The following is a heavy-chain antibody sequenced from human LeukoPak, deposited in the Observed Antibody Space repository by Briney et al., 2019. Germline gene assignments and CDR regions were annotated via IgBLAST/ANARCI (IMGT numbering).Heavy chain of an antibody. CDR2: IYYSGST. J-gene: IGHJ4*02. D-gene: IGHD1-7*01. CDR3: ARGSRELYYFGD. Sequence: SETLSLTCTVSGGSISSYYWSWIRQPPGKGLEWIGYIYYSGSTKYNPSLKSRVTISVDASKTQFSLKLNSVTAADTAVYYCARGSRELYYFGDWGQGTLVTVSS. V-gene: IGHV4-59*01. CDR1: GGSISSYY.